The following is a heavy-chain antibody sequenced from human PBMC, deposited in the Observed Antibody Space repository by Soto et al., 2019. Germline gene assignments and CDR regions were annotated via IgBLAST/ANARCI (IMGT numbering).Heavy chain of an antibody. CDR1: GFTFSSYW. D-gene: IGHD2-15*01. Sequence: GGSLRLSCAASGFTFSSYWMSWVRQAPGKGLEWVANIKQDGSEKYYVDSVKGRFTISRDTAKNSLYLQMNSLRAEDTAVYYCPRDRPVVVAARFDAFDICGQWSMVPVSS. CDR3: PRDRPVVVAARFDAFDI. V-gene: IGHV3-7*04. J-gene: IGHJ3*02. CDR2: IKQDGSEK.